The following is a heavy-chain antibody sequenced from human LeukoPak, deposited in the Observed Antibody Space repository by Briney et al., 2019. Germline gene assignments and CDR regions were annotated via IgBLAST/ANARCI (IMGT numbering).Heavy chain of an antibody. CDR3: AKAALNTAMVYYYYYMDV. Sequence: GGSPRLSCAASGFTFSSYAMSWVRQAPGKGLEWVSAISGSGGSTYYADSVKGRFTISRDNSKNTLYLQMNSLRAEDTAVYYCAKAALNTAMVYYYYYMDVWGKGTTVTVSS. V-gene: IGHV3-23*01. D-gene: IGHD5-18*01. J-gene: IGHJ6*03. CDR1: GFTFSSYA. CDR2: ISGSGGST.